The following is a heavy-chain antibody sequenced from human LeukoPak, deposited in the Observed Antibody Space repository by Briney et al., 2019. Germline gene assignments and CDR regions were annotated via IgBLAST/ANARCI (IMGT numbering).Heavy chain of an antibody. CDR2: ISSGSSTI. J-gene: IGHJ4*02. D-gene: IGHD5-24*01. CDR1: GFTFNSYS. CDR3: TRGYNYRIDY. V-gene: IGHV3-48*01. Sequence: GGSLRLSCAASGFTFNSYSMNWVRRAPGKGLEWVSYISSGSSTIYYADSVKGRFTISRDNAKNSLYLQMNSLRVEDTAVYYCTRGYNYRIDYWGQGTQVSVSS.